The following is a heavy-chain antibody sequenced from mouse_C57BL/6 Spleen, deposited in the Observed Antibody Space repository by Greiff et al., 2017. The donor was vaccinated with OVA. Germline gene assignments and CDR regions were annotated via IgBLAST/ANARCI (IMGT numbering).Heavy chain of an antibody. J-gene: IGHJ4*01. D-gene: IGHD2-1*01. V-gene: IGHV1-39*01. Sequence: EVQLQESGPELVKPGASVKISCKASGYSFTDYNMNWVKQSNGKSLEWIGVINPNYGTTSYNQKFKGKATLTVDQSSSTAYMQLNSLTSEDSAVYYCARRGHLIYYGNSYYAMDYWGQGTSVTVSS. CDR1: GYSFTDYN. CDR2: INPNYGTT. CDR3: ARRGHLIYYGNSYYAMDY.